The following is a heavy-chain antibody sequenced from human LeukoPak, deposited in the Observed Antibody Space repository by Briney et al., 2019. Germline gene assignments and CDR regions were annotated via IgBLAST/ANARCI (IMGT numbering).Heavy chain of an antibody. Sequence: PGGSLRLSCAASGFTFSSYEMNWVRQAPGKGLEWVSYISSSGRTIYYADSVKGRFTISRDNAKNSLYLQMNSLRAEDTAVYYCARGRGLTGYVNWFDPWGQGTLVTVSS. CDR2: ISSSGRTI. CDR3: ARGRGLTGYVNWFDP. J-gene: IGHJ5*02. CDR1: GFTFSSYE. V-gene: IGHV3-48*03. D-gene: IGHD3-9*01.